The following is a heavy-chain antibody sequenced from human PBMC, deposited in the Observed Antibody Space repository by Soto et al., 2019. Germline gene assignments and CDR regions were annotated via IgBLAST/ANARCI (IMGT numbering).Heavy chain of an antibody. D-gene: IGHD3-22*01. J-gene: IGHJ4*02. CDR1: GYTFTSYY. Sequence: ASVKVSCKASGYTFTSYYMHWVRQAPGQGLEWMGIINPSGGSTSYAQKFQGRVTMTRDTSTSTVYMELSSLRSEDTAVYYCAKMTNSGYYYEGYYDYWGQGTLVTVSS. CDR2: INPSGGST. V-gene: IGHV1-46*03. CDR3: AKMTNSGYYYEGYYDY.